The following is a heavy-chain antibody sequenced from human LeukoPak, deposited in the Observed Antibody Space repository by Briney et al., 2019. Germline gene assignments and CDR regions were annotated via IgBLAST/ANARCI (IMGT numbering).Heavy chain of an antibody. CDR2: INPSGGST. D-gene: IGHD5-18*01. CDR3: ARVASGYSYGWGKGPFDY. V-gene: IGHV1-46*03. Sequence: ASVKVFCKASGYTFTSYYMHWVRQAPGQGLEWMGIINPSGGSTSYAQKFQGRVTMTRDTSTSTVYMELSSLRSEDTAVYYCARVASGYSYGWGKGPFDYWGQGTLVTVSS. CDR1: GYTFTSYY. J-gene: IGHJ4*02.